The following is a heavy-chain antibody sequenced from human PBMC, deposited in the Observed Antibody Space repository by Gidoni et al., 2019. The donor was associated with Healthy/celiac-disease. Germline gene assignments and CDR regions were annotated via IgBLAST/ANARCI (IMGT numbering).Heavy chain of an antibody. Sequence: QVQLVQSGAEVKKPGASVKVSCKASGYTFTGYYLHWVRQAPGQGLEWMGWINPNSGGTNYAQKFQGRVTMTRDTSISTAYMELSRLRSDDTAVYYCARVGLQWYYYDSSGYFDYWGQGTLVTVSS. CDR1: GYTFTGYY. V-gene: IGHV1-2*02. D-gene: IGHD3-22*01. CDR2: INPNSGGT. J-gene: IGHJ4*02. CDR3: ARVGLQWYYYDSSGYFDY.